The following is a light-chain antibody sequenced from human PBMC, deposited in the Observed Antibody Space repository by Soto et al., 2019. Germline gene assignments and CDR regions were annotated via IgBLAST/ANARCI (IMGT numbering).Light chain of an antibody. CDR1: QSLSSGY. Sequence: EIILTQSPDTLSLSPGERVTLSCRASQSLSSGYLAWYKQKFGQAPRLLIYDASRRATGIPDRLSGSGSGTEFTLTISRMEPEDFAVYYCQQYGSSGTFGHGTKVDI. CDR3: QQYGSSGT. CDR2: DAS. J-gene: IGKJ1*01. V-gene: IGKV3-20*01.